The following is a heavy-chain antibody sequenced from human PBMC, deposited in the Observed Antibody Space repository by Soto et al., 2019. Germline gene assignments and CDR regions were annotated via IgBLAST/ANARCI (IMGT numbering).Heavy chain of an antibody. CDR3: ARGPSRVTTGTYYYYGMDV. D-gene: IGHD4-17*01. Sequence: QVQLVQSGAEVKKPGSSVKVSCKASGGTFSNYAISWVRQAPGQGLEWMGWIIPIIDTTKYAQNFQGRVTITADESTSTAHMELGRLSSEDTAVYYCARGPSRVTTGTYYYYGMDVWGQGTTVTVSS. J-gene: IGHJ6*02. V-gene: IGHV1-69*11. CDR2: IIPIIDTT. CDR1: GGTFSNYA.